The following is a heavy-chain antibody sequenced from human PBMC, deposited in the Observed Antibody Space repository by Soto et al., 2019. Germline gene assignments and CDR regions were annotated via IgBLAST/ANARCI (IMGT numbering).Heavy chain of an antibody. D-gene: IGHD3-10*01. CDR1: GDSIRCGGYY. Sequence: SETLSLTCTVSGDSIRCGGYYWGWIRQHPGKGLEWIGYIYYTGNTYYNPSLKSRLTISLDTSKNQFSLNLRSVTAADTAVYYCARGITSQSSWFDPWGQGTLVTVSS. V-gene: IGHV4-31*03. CDR2: IYYTGNT. CDR3: ARGITSQSSWFDP. J-gene: IGHJ5*02.